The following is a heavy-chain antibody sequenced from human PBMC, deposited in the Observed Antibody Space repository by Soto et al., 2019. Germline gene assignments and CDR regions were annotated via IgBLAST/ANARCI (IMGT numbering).Heavy chain of an antibody. J-gene: IGHJ5*02. CDR1: GFTFSDSY. D-gene: IGHD2-15*01. Sequence: GGSLRLSCAGSGFTFSDSYMSWIRQAPGKGLEWLSYISPGSRYPAYADSVKGQFTISRDNAKRSLYLQMMSLTAEDTAIYYCVRGGGGGLFDPWGQGTMVTVS. CDR3: VRGGGGGLFDP. CDR2: ISPGSRYP. V-gene: IGHV3-11*06.